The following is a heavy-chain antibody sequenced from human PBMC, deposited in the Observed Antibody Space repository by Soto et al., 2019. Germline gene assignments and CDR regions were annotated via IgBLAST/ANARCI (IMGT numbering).Heavy chain of an antibody. Sequence: SETLSLTCTVSGGSISSSSYYWGWIRQPPGKGLEWIGSIYYSGSTYYNPSLKSRVTVSVDTSKNQFSLKLSSVTAADTAVYYCARFTIFGVVIPRGFDYWGQGTLVAVSS. CDR1: GGSISSSSYY. V-gene: IGHV4-39*01. CDR2: IYYSGST. D-gene: IGHD3-3*01. CDR3: ARFTIFGVVIPRGFDY. J-gene: IGHJ4*02.